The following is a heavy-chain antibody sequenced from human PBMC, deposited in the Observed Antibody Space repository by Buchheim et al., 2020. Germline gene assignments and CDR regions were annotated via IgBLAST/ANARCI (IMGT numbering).Heavy chain of an antibody. CDR1: GGSISSGDYY. D-gene: IGHD5-12*01. CDR3: ARAPHSGYDSNWFDP. CDR2: IYYSGST. Sequence: QVQLQESGPGLVKPSQTLSLTCTVSGGSISSGDYYWSWIRQPPGKGLEWIGYIYYSGSTYYNPSLKSRVTISVDTFKNQSPLKLSSVTAADTAVYYCARAPHSGYDSNWFDPWGQGTL. J-gene: IGHJ5*02. V-gene: IGHV4-30-4*01.